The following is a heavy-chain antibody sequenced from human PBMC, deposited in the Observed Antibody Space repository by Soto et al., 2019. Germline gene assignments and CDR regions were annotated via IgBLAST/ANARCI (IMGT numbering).Heavy chain of an antibody. Sequence: QVQLQESGPGLVKPSQTLSLTCTVSGGSISSGGYYWSWIRQHPGKGLEWIGYIYYSGSTYYNPYLKSRVTISVDTSKNQFSLKLSSVTAADTAGYYCGFGRCPSPVFDIWGQGTMVTVSS. V-gene: IGHV4-31*03. CDR1: GGSISSGGYY. CDR3: GFGRCPSPVFDI. J-gene: IGHJ3*02. D-gene: IGHD3-10*01. CDR2: IYYSGST.